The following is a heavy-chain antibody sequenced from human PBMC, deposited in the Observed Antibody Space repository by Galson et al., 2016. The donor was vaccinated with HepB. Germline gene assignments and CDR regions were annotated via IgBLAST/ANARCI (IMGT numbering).Heavy chain of an antibody. CDR2: IKQDGGEK. V-gene: IGHV3-7*01. Sequence: SLRLSCAASGFTFSSYWMSWVRQAPGKGLEWVANIKQDGGEKYYVDSVKGRFTISRDNAKNSLYLQMNSLRAEDTAVYYCARDGAGARRKQLVYYYYYGMDVWGQGTTVTVSS. CDR3: ARDGAGARRKQLVYYYYYGMDV. CDR1: GFTFSSYW. D-gene: IGHD6-13*01. J-gene: IGHJ6*02.